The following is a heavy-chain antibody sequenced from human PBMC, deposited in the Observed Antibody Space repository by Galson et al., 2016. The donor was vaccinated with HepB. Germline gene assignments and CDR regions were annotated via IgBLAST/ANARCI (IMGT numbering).Heavy chain of an antibody. D-gene: IGHD5-18*01. Sequence: SCAASGFPFSGSAMHWVRQASGKGLEWVGRIRSKANNYATAYTASVKGRFTISRDDSRNTASLQMSSLKTEDTAVYYCTNAYSYGYSGMSYWGQGTLVTVSS. CDR3: TNAYSYGYSGMSY. CDR2: IRSKANNYAT. V-gene: IGHV3-73*01. J-gene: IGHJ4*02. CDR1: GFPFSGSA.